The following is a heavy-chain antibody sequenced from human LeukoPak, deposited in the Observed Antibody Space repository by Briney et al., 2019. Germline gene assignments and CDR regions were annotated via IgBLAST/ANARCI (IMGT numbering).Heavy chain of an antibody. CDR1: GFTFSNFW. CDR3: AKEFNRGLPDY. Sequence: GGSLRLSCAASGFTFSNFWMHWVRQAPGKGLVWVALIYGDGSFTRYADSVKGRFTISRDNAKNTVYLQMNSLRVEDTAVYYCAKEFNRGLPDYWGQGTLVTVPS. CDR2: IYGDGSFT. D-gene: IGHD2-21*01. V-gene: IGHV3-74*01. J-gene: IGHJ4*02.